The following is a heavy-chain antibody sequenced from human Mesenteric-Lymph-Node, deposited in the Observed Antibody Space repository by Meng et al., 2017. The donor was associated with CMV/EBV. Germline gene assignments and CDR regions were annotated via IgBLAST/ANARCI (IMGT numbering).Heavy chain of an antibody. Sequence: GESLKISCAASGFTFSSYAMSWVRQAPGKGLEWVANINQNGGEKYYLDSVKGRFTISRDNAKNSLYLQMNSLRAEDRAIYYCARVGEGVATNKYLDYWGQGILVTVSS. CDR3: ARVGEGVATNKYLDY. CDR1: GFTFSSYA. J-gene: IGHJ4*02. V-gene: IGHV3-7*01. D-gene: IGHD5-24*01. CDR2: INQNGGEK.